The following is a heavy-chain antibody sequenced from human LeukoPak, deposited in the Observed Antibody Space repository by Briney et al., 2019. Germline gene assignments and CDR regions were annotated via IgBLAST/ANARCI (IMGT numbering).Heavy chain of an antibody. CDR2: IYYSGST. CDR3: ARVTGEVWFDL. CDR1: GGSISSYY. J-gene: IGHJ5*02. V-gene: IGHV4-59*01. Sequence: SETLSLTCTVSGGSISSYYWSWIRQPPGKGLEWIGYIYYSGSTNYNPSLKSRVTISVDTSKNQFSLKLSSVTAADTAVYYCARVTGEVWFDLWGQGTLVTVSS. D-gene: IGHD7-27*01.